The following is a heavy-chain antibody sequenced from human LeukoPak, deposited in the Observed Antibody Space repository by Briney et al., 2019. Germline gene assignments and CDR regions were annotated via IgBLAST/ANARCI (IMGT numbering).Heavy chain of an antibody. CDR3: AKGMGTYYYYMDV. CDR2: ISGSGGST. V-gene: IGHV3-23*01. D-gene: IGHD1-1*01. CDR1: GFTFSSYA. J-gene: IGHJ6*03. Sequence: GGSLRLSCAASGFTFSSYAMNWVRQAPGKGLEWDAGISGSGGSTYYADSVKGRFTISRDNSKNTLYLQMNSLRAEDTAVYYCAKGMGTYYYYMDVWGKGTTVTVSS.